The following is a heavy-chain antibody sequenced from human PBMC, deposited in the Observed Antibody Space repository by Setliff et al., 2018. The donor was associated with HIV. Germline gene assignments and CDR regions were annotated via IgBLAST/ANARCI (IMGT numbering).Heavy chain of an antibody. CDR1: GYTFTGYY. Sequence: GASVKVSCKASGYTFTGYYMHWVRQAPGQGLEWMGWINPNSGGTNYVQKFQGWVTMTRDTSISTAYMELSRLRSDDTAVYYCATKVHCTNGVCLDAFDTWGQGTMVTVSS. V-gene: IGHV1-2*04. CDR3: ATKVHCTNGVCLDAFDT. J-gene: IGHJ3*02. D-gene: IGHD2-8*01. CDR2: INPNSGGT.